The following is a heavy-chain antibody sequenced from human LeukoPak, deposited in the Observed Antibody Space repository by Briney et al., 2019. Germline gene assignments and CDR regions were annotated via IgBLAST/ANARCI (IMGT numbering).Heavy chain of an antibody. V-gene: IGHV1-46*01. CDR3: ANQEWLRFNLNAFDI. CDR2: INPSGGST. D-gene: IGHD5-12*01. Sequence: ASVKVSCKASGYTFSNYCMHWVRQAPGQGLEWMGIINPSGGSTNYAQKFQGRVTMTRDMSTRTVYMELSSLRFEDTAVYYCANQEWLRFNLNAFDIWGQGTMVTVSS. J-gene: IGHJ3*02. CDR1: GYTFSNYC.